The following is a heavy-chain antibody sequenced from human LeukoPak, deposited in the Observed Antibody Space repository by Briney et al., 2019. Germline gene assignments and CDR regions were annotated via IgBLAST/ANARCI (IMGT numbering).Heavy chain of an antibody. D-gene: IGHD2-2*01. CDR1: GFTFSSYA. V-gene: IGHV3-23*01. Sequence: PGGSLRLSCAASGFTFSSYAMSWVRQAPGKGLEWVSAISGSGGSTYYADSVKGRFTISRDNSKYTLYLQMNSLRAEDTAVYYCAKDLKRYCSSTSCYPFDYWGQGTLVTVSS. CDR2: ISGSGGST. CDR3: AKDLKRYCSSTSCYPFDY. J-gene: IGHJ4*02.